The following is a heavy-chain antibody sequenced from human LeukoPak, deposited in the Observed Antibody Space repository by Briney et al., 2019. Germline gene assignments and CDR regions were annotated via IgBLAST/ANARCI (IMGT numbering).Heavy chain of an antibody. CDR2: ITANGATT. CDR3: AKRGGGGITGGFDY. J-gene: IGHJ4*02. V-gene: IGHV3-23*01. D-gene: IGHD3-10*01. CDR1: GFTFTNYA. Sequence: GGSLRLSCAASGFTFTNYAMTWVRQAPGKGLEWVSAITANGATTYYADSVKGRFTISRDNSMDTLYLQMSSLRAEDTAVYYCAKRGGGGITGGFDYWGQGTLVTVSS.